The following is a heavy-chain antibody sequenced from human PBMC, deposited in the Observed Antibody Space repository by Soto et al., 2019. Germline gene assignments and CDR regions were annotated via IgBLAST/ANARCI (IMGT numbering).Heavy chain of an antibody. J-gene: IGHJ6*02. CDR1: GFSFNEAW. CDR3: TTGSVEGI. CDR2: IKTSAGGGSK. D-gene: IGHD2-15*01. V-gene: IGHV3-15*07. Sequence: EVQLVESAGGLVKPGGSLRLSCVASGFSFNEAWMNWVRQAPGEGLEWVGRIKTSAGGGSKDYAAPVQGRFSISRDDSKSARYIHMDSLITEDAAIYYCTTGSVEGIWGQGTTVTVSS.